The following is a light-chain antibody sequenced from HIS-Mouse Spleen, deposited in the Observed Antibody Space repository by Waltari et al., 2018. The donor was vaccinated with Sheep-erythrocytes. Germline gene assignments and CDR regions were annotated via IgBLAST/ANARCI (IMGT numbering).Light chain of an antibody. V-gene: IGLV1-47*01. CDR3: AAWDDSLSGPV. CDR1: RSNIGSNY. J-gene: IGLJ3*02. Sequence: QSVLTQPPSASGTPGQRVTIPCSGSRSNIGSNYVYWYQQLPGTAPKLLLSRNNQRPAGVPDRFSGSKSGTSASLAISGLRSEDEADYYCAAWDDSLSGPVFGGGTKLTVL. CDR2: RNN.